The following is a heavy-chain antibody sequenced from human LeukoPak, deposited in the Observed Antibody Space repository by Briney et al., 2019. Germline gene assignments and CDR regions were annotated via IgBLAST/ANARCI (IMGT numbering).Heavy chain of an antibody. V-gene: IGHV5-51*01. CDR2: IYPGNSDT. CDR3: ARQTTEVGYFDY. J-gene: IGHJ4*02. CDR1: GYSFTSYW. Sequence: GESLKISCKGSGYSFTSYWIAWVRQMPGKGLEWMGIIYPGNSDTKYSPSFQGQVTISADKSISTAYLQWSSLKASDTAMYYCARQTTEVGYFDYWGQGILVTVSS. D-gene: IGHD1-26*01.